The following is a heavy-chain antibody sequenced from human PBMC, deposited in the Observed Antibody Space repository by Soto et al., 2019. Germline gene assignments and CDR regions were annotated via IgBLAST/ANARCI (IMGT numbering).Heavy chain of an antibody. V-gene: IGHV1-18*01. D-gene: IGHD2-2*01. CDR3: ARDLRYSRSGTCYREWFDP. J-gene: IGHJ5*02. CDR2: VSGDNGHT. CDR1: GYTFTTHG. Sequence: QVQLVQSGAEVKKPGASVKVSCKASGYTFTTHGISWVRQAPGQGLEWMGWVSGDNGHTNYAQSLQGRVTITTDTATNTAYMEVRSLRSDDTPLNYCARDLRYSRSGTCYREWFDPRGQGPRVTVSS.